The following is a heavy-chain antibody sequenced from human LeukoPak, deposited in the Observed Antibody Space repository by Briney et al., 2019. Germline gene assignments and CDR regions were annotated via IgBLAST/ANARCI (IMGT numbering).Heavy chain of an antibody. D-gene: IGHD1-26*01. CDR2: ISAYNGNT. CDR3: AREVRELGFDP. Sequence: EASVKVSCKASGYTFTSYGISWVRQAPGQGLEWMGWISAYNGNTNYAQKLQGRVTMTTDTSTSTAYMELRSLRSDDTAVYYSAREVRELGFDPWGQGTLVTVSS. CDR1: GYTFTSYG. J-gene: IGHJ5*02. V-gene: IGHV1-18*01.